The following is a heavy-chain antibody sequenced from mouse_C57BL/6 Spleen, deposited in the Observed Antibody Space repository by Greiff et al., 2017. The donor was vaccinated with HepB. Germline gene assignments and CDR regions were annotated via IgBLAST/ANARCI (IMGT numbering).Heavy chain of an antibody. Sequence: QVQLQQPGAELVKPGASVKMSCKASGYTFTSYWITWVKQRPGQGLEWIGDIYPGSGSTNYNEKFKSKATLTVDTSSSTAYMQLSSLTSEDSAVYYCARYDYGNWYFDVWGTGTTVTVSS. D-gene: IGHD2-1*01. CDR3: ARYDYGNWYFDV. CDR1: GYTFTSYW. V-gene: IGHV1-55*01. CDR2: IYPGSGST. J-gene: IGHJ1*03.